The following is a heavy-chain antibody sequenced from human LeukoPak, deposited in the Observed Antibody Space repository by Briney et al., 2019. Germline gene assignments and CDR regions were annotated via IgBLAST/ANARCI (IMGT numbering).Heavy chain of an antibody. CDR2: ISAYNGNT. Sequence: GASVKVSCKASGYTFTSHGITWVRQAPGQGLEWMGWISAYNGNTNYAQELQGRVTMTTDTSTSTAYMELRSLRSDDTALYYCARDFCSSTSCYMDVWGKGTTVTVSS. J-gene: IGHJ6*03. CDR1: GYTFTSHG. CDR3: ARDFCSSTSCYMDV. D-gene: IGHD2-2*01. V-gene: IGHV1-18*01.